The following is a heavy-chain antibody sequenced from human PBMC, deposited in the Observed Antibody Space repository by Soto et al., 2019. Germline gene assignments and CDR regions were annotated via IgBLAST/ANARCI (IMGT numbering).Heavy chain of an antibody. CDR2: IWYDGSNK. CDR1: GFPFSSYG. D-gene: IGHD1-7*01. Sequence: QVQLVESGGGVVQPGRSLRLSCAASGFPFSSYGMHWVRQAPGKGLEWVAVIWYDGSNKYYADSVKGRFTISRDNSKNTLYLQMNSLRAEDTAVYYCARDWESYNWNYVWWFDPWGQGTLVTVSS. J-gene: IGHJ5*02. V-gene: IGHV3-33*01. CDR3: ARDWESYNWNYVWWFDP.